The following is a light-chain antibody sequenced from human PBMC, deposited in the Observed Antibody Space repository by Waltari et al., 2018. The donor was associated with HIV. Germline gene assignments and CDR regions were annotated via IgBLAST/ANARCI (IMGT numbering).Light chain of an antibody. CDR3: QQSYSPPLN. CDR1: QSIIFY. J-gene: IGKJ3*01. Sequence: DIQMTQSPSSLSASVGDTITIACRASQSIIFYLNWYQVKPGKVPNLLISRASNLESGAPSRFTGSGSGTDFTLTLNSLQPEDFATYYCQQSYSPPLNFGPGTEVEVK. CDR2: RAS. V-gene: IGKV1-39*01.